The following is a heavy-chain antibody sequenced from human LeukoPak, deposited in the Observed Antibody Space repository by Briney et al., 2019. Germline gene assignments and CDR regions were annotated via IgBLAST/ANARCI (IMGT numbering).Heavy chain of an antibody. V-gene: IGHV3-23*01. Sequence: GGSLRLSCAASGFTFSSYWMSWVRQAPGKGLEWVSAISGSGGSTYYADSVKGRFTISRDNSKNTLYLQMNSLRAEDTAVYYCALNPYVGVNWFDPWGQGTLVTVPS. CDR1: GFTFSSYW. J-gene: IGHJ5*02. CDR2: ISGSGGST. D-gene: IGHD3-16*01. CDR3: ALNPYVGVNWFDP.